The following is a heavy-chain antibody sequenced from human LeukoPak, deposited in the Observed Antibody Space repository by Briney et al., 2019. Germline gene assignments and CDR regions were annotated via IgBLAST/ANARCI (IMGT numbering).Heavy chain of an antibody. CDR1: GGSISSYY. CDR2: IYTSGST. V-gene: IGHV4-4*07. D-gene: IGHD2-15*01. CDR3: ASGSWEDYYYYMDV. Sequence: SETLSLTCTVSGGSISSYYWSWIRQPAGKGLEWIGRIYTSGSTNYNPSLKSRVTVSVDTSKNQFSLKLGSVTAADTAVYYCASGSWEDYYYYMDVWGKGTTVTISS. J-gene: IGHJ6*03.